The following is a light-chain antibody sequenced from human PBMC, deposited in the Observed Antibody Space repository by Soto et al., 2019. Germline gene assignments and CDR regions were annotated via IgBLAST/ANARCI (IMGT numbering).Light chain of an antibody. J-gene: IGKJ5*01. CDR2: DVS. Sequence: AIQLTQSPSSLSASVGDRVTITCRASQDIRGALAWYQQKPGKAPKMLIYDVSTLESGIPLRFSGSSSGTDFSLTISSLQPVDFATYYCQQIHSYPITFGQGTGLETK. CDR3: QQIHSYPIT. V-gene: IGKV1-13*02. CDR1: QDIRGA.